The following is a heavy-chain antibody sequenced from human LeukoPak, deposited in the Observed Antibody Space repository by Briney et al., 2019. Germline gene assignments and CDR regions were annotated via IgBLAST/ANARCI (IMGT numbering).Heavy chain of an antibody. V-gene: IGHV1-2*02. CDR1: GYTFTGYY. CDR3: ARVHYDSSDDAFDI. CDR2: INPNSGGT. J-gene: IGHJ3*02. Sequence: ASVKVSCKASGYTFTGYYTHWVRQAPGQGLEWMGWINPNSGGTNYAQKFQGRVTMTRDTSISTAYMELSRLRSDDTAVYYCARVHYDSSDDAFDIWGQGTMVTVSS. D-gene: IGHD3-22*01.